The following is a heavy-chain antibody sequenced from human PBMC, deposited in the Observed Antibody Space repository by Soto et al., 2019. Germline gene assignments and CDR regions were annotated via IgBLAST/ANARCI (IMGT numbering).Heavy chain of an antibody. CDR1: GGTFSSYA. D-gene: IGHD2-15*01. Sequence: SVKVSCKASGGTFSSYAISWVRQAPGQGLEWMGGIIPILGTTNYAQKFQGRVTITADESTSTAYMELSSLRSEDTAVYYCARDPLNCSGGSCYYYNYGMDVWGQGTTVTVSS. V-gene: IGHV1-69*13. CDR2: IIPILGTT. CDR3: ARDPLNCSGGSCYYYNYGMDV. J-gene: IGHJ6*02.